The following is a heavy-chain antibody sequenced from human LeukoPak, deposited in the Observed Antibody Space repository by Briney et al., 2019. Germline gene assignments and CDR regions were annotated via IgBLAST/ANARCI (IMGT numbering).Heavy chain of an antibody. CDR2: ITSSSTYI. D-gene: IGHD6-19*01. CDR3: ARDRFSSAWYHQGPPDY. Sequence: GGSLRLSCAASGITLSSYNMNWVRPAPGKGLEWVSSITSSSTYIYYADSVKGRFTISRDNAKNSLYLQMNSLRAEDTAVYFCARDRFSSAWYHQGPPDYWGQGTLVTVSS. V-gene: IGHV3-21*01. J-gene: IGHJ4*02. CDR1: GITLSSYN.